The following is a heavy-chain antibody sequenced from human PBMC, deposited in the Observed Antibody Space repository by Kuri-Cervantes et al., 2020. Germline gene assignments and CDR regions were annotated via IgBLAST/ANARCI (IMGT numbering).Heavy chain of an antibody. CDR2: ISSSGSTI. J-gene: IGHJ6*03. Sequence: GESLKISCAASGFTFSDYYMSWIRQAPGKGLEWVSYISSSGSTIYYADSVKGRFTISRDNAKNSLYLQMNSLRAEDTAVYYCARDLDTYYYDSSGLQYYYYYYMDVWGKGTTVTVSS. D-gene: IGHD3-22*01. V-gene: IGHV3-11*04. CDR1: GFTFSDYY. CDR3: ARDLDTYYYDSSGLQYYYYYYMDV.